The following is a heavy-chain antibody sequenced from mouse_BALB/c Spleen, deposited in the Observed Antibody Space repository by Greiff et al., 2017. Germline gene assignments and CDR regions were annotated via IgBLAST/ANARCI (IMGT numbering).Heavy chain of an antibody. V-gene: IGHV5-17*02. CDR1: GFTFSSFG. D-gene: IGHD2-3*01. CDR3: ARGPDGYYPAWFAY. CDR2: ISSGSSTI. Sequence: EVMLVESGGGLVQPGGSRKLSCAASGFTFSSFGMHWVRQAPEKGLEWVAYISSGSSTIYYADTVKGRFTISRDNPKNTLFLQMTSLRSEDTAMYYCARGPDGYYPAWFAYWGQGTLVTVSA. J-gene: IGHJ3*01.